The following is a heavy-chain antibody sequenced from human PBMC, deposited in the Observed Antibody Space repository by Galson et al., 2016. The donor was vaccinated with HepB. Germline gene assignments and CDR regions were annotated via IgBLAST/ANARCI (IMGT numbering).Heavy chain of an antibody. D-gene: IGHD3-10*02. Sequence: SLRLSCAASGFTLNGFAIHWVRQASGKGLEWVGRIKSKVDNFATAYAASVKGRFTLSRDDSKNTAYLQMDSLKTEDTAVYYCSGLPDLIGLRAVRGDFVYGGQGTGVTVAS. V-gene: IGHV3-73*01. CDR2: IKSKVDNFAT. CDR3: SGLPDLIGLRAVRGDFVY. CDR1: GFTLNGFA. J-gene: IGHJ4*02.